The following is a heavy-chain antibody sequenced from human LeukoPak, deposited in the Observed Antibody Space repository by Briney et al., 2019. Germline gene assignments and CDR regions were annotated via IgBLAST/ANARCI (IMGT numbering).Heavy chain of an antibody. CDR3: ARFYDYYYGMDV. J-gene: IGHJ6*02. CDR2: ISYDGSNK. V-gene: IGHV3-30-3*01. CDR1: GFTFSSYD. Sequence: GGSLRLSCAASGFTFSSYDMHWVRQAPGKGLEWVAVISYDGSNKYYADSVKGRFTISRDNSKNTLYLQMNSLRAEDTAVYFCARFYDYYYGMDVWGQGTTVTVSS.